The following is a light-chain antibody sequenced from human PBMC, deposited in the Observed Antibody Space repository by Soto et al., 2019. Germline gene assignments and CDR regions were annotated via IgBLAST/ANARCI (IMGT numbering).Light chain of an antibody. CDR2: DVS. CDR1: SSDVGGYNY. V-gene: IGLV2-14*01. CDR3: SSYTSSSTPVV. Sequence: QSALTQPASVSRSPGQSITISCTGTSSDVGGYNYVSWYQQHPGKAPKLMIYDVSNRPSGVSNRFSGSKSGNTASLTISGLQAEDEADYYCSSYTSSSTPVVFGGGTKLTVL. J-gene: IGLJ2*01.